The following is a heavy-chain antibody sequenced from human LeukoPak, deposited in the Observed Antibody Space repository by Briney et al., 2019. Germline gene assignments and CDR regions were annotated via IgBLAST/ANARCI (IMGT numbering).Heavy chain of an antibody. J-gene: IGHJ3*02. CDR1: GYIFADYY. D-gene: IGHD3-3*01. Sequence: ASVKVSCKASGYIFADYYIHWVRQAPGQGLEWMGWISAYNGNTNYAQKLQGRVTMTTDTSTSTAYMELRSLRSDDTAVYYCARVTTIFAVVIAPDAFDIWGQGTMVTVSS. CDR3: ARVTTIFAVVIAPDAFDI. CDR2: ISAYNGNT. V-gene: IGHV1-18*04.